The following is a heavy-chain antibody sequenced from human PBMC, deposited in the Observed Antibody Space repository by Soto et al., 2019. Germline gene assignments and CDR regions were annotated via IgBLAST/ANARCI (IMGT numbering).Heavy chain of an antibody. CDR3: AREIYDDYDSSGFDH. Sequence: GGSLRLSCAASGFTFSNYAMSWVRQTPGKGLEWVSAISGAGGVSYFADSVTGRFTISRDNAKNTLSLQMNSLRAEDTAVYYCAREIYDDYDSSGFDHWGQGTLVTVSS. CDR2: ISGAGGVS. J-gene: IGHJ4*02. D-gene: IGHD3-22*01. V-gene: IGHV3-23*01. CDR1: GFTFSNYA.